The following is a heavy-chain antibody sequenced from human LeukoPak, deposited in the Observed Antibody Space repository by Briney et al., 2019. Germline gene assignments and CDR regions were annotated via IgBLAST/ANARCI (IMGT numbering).Heavy chain of an antibody. CDR1: GGTFSSYA. D-gene: IGHD3-22*01. Sequence: GASVKVSCKASGGTFSSYAIIWVRQAPGQGLEWMGRIIPIFGTANYAQKFQGRVTITADKSTSTAYMELSSLRSEDTAVYYCARDKNGYYYDSNGYYSFDYWGQGTLVTVSS. CDR2: IIPIFGTA. V-gene: IGHV1-69*06. CDR3: ARDKNGYYYDSNGYYSFDY. J-gene: IGHJ4*02.